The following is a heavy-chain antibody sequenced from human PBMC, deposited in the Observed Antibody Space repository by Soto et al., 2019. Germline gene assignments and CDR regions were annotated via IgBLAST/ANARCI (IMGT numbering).Heavy chain of an antibody. Sequence: QVQVQESGPGLVKPSGTLSLTCVVSGGSISTDNWWSWVRQPPGKGLEWIGEIYRSGRTNYSPSLKSRVSISADTSKNQLSLQMTSVTAADTAVYYCARDQDSGWGLDSWGQGILVTVSS. D-gene: IGHD6-19*01. CDR1: GGSISTDNW. CDR2: IYRSGRT. V-gene: IGHV4-4*02. J-gene: IGHJ4*02. CDR3: ARDQDSGWGLDS.